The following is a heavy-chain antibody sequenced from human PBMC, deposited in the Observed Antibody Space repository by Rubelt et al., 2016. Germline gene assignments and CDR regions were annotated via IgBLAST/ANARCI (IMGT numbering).Heavy chain of an antibody. V-gene: IGHV3-30*04. CDR1: GFTFSSYA. Sequence: QVQLVESGGGVVQPGRSLRLSCAASGFTFSSYAMHWVRQAPGKGLEWVAVISYDGSNKYYADSVKGRCTISRDNSKNTLDLQMNSLRAEDTAVYYCARDVGYSYVYGMDVWGQGTTVTVSS. D-gene: IGHD5-18*01. CDR3: ARDVGYSYVYGMDV. CDR2: ISYDGSNK. J-gene: IGHJ6*02.